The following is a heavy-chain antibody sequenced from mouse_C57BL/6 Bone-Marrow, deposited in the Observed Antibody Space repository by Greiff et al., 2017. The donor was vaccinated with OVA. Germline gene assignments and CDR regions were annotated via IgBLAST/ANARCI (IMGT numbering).Heavy chain of an antibody. V-gene: IGHV1-81*01. CDR3: ARGYYGPSQDY. Sequence: VQLQESGAELARPGASVKLSCKASGYTFPSYGISWVKQRTGQGLEWIGEIYPRSGNTYYNEKFKGKATLTADKSSSTAYMELRSLTSEDSAVYFCARGYYGPSQDYWGQGTTLTVSS. D-gene: IGHD1-2*01. CDR2: IYPRSGNT. J-gene: IGHJ2*01. CDR1: GYTFPSYG.